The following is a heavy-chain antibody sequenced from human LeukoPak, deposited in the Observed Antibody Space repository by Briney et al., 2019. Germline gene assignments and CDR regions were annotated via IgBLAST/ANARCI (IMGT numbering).Heavy chain of an antibody. CDR1: GYTFTGYY. CDR3: ARDLKRSRARWENLGLDP. D-gene: IGHD3-16*01. CDR2: INPSGGST. Sequence: GASVKVSCKASGYTFTGYYMHWVRQAPGQGLEWMGIINPSGGSTSYAQKFQGRVTMTRDMSTSTVYMELSSLRSEDTAVYYCARDLKRSRARWENLGLDPWGQGTLVTVSS. J-gene: IGHJ5*02. V-gene: IGHV1-46*01.